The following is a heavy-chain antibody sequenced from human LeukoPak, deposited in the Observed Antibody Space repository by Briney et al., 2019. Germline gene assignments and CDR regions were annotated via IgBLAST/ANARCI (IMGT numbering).Heavy chain of an antibody. V-gene: IGHV3-48*04. CDR2: ISSSSTI. D-gene: IGHD5-24*01. CDR3: AKSYEGLQSHFAFDI. J-gene: IGHJ3*02. Sequence: GGSLRLSCAASGFTFSSYSMNWVRQAPGKGLEWVSYISSSSTIYYADSVKGRFTISRDNAKNSLSLQMNSLRAEDTAVYYCAKSYEGLQSHFAFDIWGQGTMVTVSS. CDR1: GFTFSSYS.